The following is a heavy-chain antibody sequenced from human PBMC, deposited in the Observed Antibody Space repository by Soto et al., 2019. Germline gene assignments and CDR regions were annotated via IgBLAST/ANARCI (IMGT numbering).Heavy chain of an antibody. CDR3: ARRRPTGYYNY. CDR2: IGSSSRDT. J-gene: IGHJ4*02. V-gene: IGHV3-11*05. CDR1: GFPFSDYY. Sequence: QVQLVESGGDLVKPGGSLRLSCAASGFPFSDYYMSWIRQAPGKGLEWVSSIGSSSRDTNYADSVKGRFTTSRDNAKNSLYLQMNSLRAEDTAVYYCARRRPTGYYNYWGQGTLVTVSA. D-gene: IGHD3-9*01.